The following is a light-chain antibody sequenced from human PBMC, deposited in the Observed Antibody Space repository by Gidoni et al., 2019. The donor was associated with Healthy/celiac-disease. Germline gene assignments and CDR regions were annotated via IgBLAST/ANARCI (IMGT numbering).Light chain of an antibody. V-gene: IGKV2-30*01. CDR3: MQGTHWPWT. J-gene: IGKJ1*01. Sequence: DVVMTQSPLSLPVTLGQPASVSCRSSQSLVYRDGNTYLNWFQQRPGQSPRRLIYTVSNRDSGVPDRFSGSGSGTDFTLKISRVEAEDFGVYYCMQGTHWPWTFGQGTKVEIK. CDR1: QSLVYRDGNTY. CDR2: TVS.